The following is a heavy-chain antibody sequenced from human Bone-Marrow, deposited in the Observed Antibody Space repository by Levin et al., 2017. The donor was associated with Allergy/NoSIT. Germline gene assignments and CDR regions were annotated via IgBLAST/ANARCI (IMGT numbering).Heavy chain of an antibody. D-gene: IGHD1-14*01. CDR2: VSAYIGTT. V-gene: IGHV1-18*01. J-gene: IGHJ3*02. CDR1: GYTFSSYG. CDR3: ARGQGPDSVEADAFDI. Sequence: ASVKVSCKASGYTFSSYGITWVRQAPGQGLEWVGWVSAYIGTTNYAQKFQGRVSMTTDTSTTTAYMELRSLRSDDTAVYYCARGQGPDSVEADAFDIWGQGTMVTVSS.